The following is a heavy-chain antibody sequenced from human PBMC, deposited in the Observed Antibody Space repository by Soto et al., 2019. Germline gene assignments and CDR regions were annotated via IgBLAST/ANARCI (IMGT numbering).Heavy chain of an antibody. D-gene: IGHD3-10*01. V-gene: IGHV4-59*01. CDR3: ARDWYYYGSGSYYYYYYGMDV. Sequence: SETLSLTCTVSGGSISSYYWSWIRQPPGKGLEWIGYIYYSGSTNYNPSLKSRVTISVDTSKNQFSLKLSSVTAADTAVYYCARDWYYYGSGSYYYYYYGMDVWGQGTTVTVSS. CDR1: GGSISSYY. CDR2: IYYSGST. J-gene: IGHJ6*02.